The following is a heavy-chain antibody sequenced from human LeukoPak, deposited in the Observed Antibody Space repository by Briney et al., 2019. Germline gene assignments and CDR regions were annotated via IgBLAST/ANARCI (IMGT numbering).Heavy chain of an antibody. CDR3: ARQWDEVYYFDY. Sequence: SETLSLTCTVSGGPISSYYWSWIRQAPGKGLEWLGHLHYSGSTNYNPSLKSRVTISIDTSKNQFSLKLSSVTAADTAVYYCARQWDEVYYFDYWGQGTLVTVSS. V-gene: IGHV4-59*08. CDR1: GGPISSYY. D-gene: IGHD1-26*01. J-gene: IGHJ4*02. CDR2: LHYSGST.